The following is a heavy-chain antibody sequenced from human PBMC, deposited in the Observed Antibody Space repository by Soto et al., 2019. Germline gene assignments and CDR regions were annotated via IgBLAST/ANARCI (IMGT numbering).Heavy chain of an antibody. V-gene: IGHV4-34*01. CDR2: INHSGST. CDR3: ARGFHEYGSGSSPWFDP. CDR1: GGSFSGYY. Sequence: QVQLQQWGAGLLKPSETLSLTCAVYGGSFSGYYWSWIRQPPGKGLEWIGEINHSGSTNYNPSLKSRPLISVDTSKNQFSLKLSSVTAADAAVDYCARGFHEYGSGSSPWFDPWGQGTLVTVSS. J-gene: IGHJ5*02. D-gene: IGHD3-10*01.